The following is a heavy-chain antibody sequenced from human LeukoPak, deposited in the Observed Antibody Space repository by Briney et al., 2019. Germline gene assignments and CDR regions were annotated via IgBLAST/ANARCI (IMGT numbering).Heavy chain of an antibody. Sequence: GGSRRLSCAASGFTFSSFGMHWVRQAPGKGLEWVAVIWYDASNKYYADSVKGRFSISRDNSKNTLYLHMNSLRDDDTAVYYCVRGVGVSRFNYLDPWGQGTLVIVSS. D-gene: IGHD1-7*01. CDR3: VRGVGVSRFNYLDP. CDR2: IWYDASNK. J-gene: IGHJ5*02. CDR1: GFTFSSFG. V-gene: IGHV3-33*01.